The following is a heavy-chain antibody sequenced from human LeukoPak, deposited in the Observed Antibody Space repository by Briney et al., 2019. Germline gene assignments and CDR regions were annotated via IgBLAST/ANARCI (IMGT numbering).Heavy chain of an antibody. CDR3: ARMGLVATIPDY. Sequence: HVASVKVSCKASGYTFTSYGISWVRQAPGQGLEWMGWISAYNGNTNYAQKLQGRVTMTTDTSTSTAYMEPRSLRSDDTAVYYCARMGLVATIPDYWGQGTLVTVSS. CDR1: GYTFTSYG. J-gene: IGHJ4*02. CDR2: ISAYNGNT. D-gene: IGHD5-12*01. V-gene: IGHV1-18*01.